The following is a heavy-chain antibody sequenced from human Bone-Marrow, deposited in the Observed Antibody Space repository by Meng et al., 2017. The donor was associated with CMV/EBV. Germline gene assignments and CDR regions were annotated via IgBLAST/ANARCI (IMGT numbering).Heavy chain of an antibody. J-gene: IGHJ3*02. D-gene: IGHD3-22*01. CDR2: ICPGDSDT. V-gene: IGHV5-51*01. CDR1: GYSFTSYW. CDR3: ARREQIGDAFDI. Sequence: EGCGYSFTSYWIGWVRQMPGKGLEWMGIICPGDSDTRYSPSFQGQVTISADKSISTAYLQWSSLKASDTAMYYCARREQIGDAFDIWGQGTMVTVSS.